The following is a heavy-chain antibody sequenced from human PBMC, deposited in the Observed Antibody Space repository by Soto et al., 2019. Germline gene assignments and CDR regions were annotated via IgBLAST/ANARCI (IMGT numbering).Heavy chain of an antibody. D-gene: IGHD2-2*01. V-gene: IGHV3-66*03. CDR1: GFTVSSNY. Sequence: PGGSLRLSCAASGFTVSSNYMSWVRQAPGKGLEWVSVIYSCGSTYYADSVKGRFTISRDNSKNTLYLQMNSLRAEDTAVYYCGRVATISQPPKTDPYYFDNGGKGPLVTVPS. J-gene: IGHJ4*02. CDR2: IYSCGST. CDR3: GRVATISQPPKTDPYYFDN.